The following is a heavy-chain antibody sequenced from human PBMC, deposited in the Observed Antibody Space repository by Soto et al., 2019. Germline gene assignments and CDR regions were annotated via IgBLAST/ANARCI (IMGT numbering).Heavy chain of an antibody. J-gene: IGHJ4*02. D-gene: IGHD2-15*01. CDR3: AKDGIYCSGGSCYFHY. CDR1: GFTFSSYA. Sequence: EVQLLESGGGLVQPGGSLRLSCAASGFTFSSYAMSWVRQAPGKGLEWVSAISGSGGSTYYADSVKGRFTISRDNSKNTLYLQMNSLRAEDTAVYYCAKDGIYCSGGSCYFHYWGQGTLVTVSS. V-gene: IGHV3-23*01. CDR2: ISGSGGST.